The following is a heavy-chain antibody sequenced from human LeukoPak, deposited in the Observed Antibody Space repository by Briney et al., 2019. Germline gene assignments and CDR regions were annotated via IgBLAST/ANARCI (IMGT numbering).Heavy chain of an antibody. D-gene: IGHD1-26*01. CDR3: ARRPWVGAADY. CDR1: GGSFSGYY. J-gene: IGHJ4*02. CDR2: RSHSGST. V-gene: IGHV4-34*01. Sequence: SETLSFTCAVYGGSFSGYYWSWIRQPPGKGLEWIGERSHSGSTNYNPSLKSRVTISVDASKNQFSLKLTSVTAADTAVYYCARRPWVGAADYWGQGTLVTVSS.